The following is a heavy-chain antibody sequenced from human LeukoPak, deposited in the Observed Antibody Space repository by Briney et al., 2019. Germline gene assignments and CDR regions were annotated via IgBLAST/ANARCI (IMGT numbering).Heavy chain of an antibody. CDR2: IYYSGSI. CDR3: ARAVGIYYYYYYMDV. J-gene: IGHJ6*03. Sequence: SETPSLTCTVSGGSISSSSYYWGWIRQPPGKGLEWIGSIYYSGSIYYNPSLKSRVTISVDTSKNQFSLKLSSVTAADTAVYYCARAVGIYYYYYYMDVWGKGTTVTISS. D-gene: IGHD2-15*01. V-gene: IGHV4-39*07. CDR1: GGSISSSSYY.